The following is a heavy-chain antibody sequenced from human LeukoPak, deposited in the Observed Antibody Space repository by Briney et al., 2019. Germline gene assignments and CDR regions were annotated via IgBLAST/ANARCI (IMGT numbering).Heavy chain of an antibody. CDR1: GGSFSGYY. CDR3: ARALRYYSDSSGYAFDY. Sequence: SETLSLTCAVYGGSFSGYYWGWIRQPPGKGLEWIGEINHSGSTNYNPSLKSRVTISVDTSKNQFSLKLSSVTAADTAVYYCARALRYYSDSSGYAFDYWGQGTLVTVSS. CDR2: INHSGST. J-gene: IGHJ4*02. D-gene: IGHD3-22*01. V-gene: IGHV4-34*01.